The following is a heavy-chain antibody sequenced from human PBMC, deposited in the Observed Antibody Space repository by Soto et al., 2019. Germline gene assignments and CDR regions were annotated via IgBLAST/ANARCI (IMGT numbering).Heavy chain of an antibody. V-gene: IGHV1-2*04. CDR3: ASEVGPYYYYMAV. CDR1: GYTFTGYY. Sequence: QVQLVQSGAEVKKPGASVKVSCKASGYTFTGYYMHWVRQAPGQGLEWMGWINPNSRGTNYAQKFQGWVTMTRDTSISPAYMEVSRLRTDGTAVDYCASEVGPYYYYMAVWCKGTTVTVSS. D-gene: IGHD2-15*01. J-gene: IGHJ6*03. CDR2: INPNSRGT.